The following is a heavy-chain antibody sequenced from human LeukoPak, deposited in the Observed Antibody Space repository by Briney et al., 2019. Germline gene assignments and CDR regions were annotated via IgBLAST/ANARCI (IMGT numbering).Heavy chain of an antibody. CDR1: GFTFSSYA. V-gene: IGHV3-30-3*01. J-gene: IGHJ4*02. CDR3: ARGYGDYSLPDY. D-gene: IGHD4-17*01. CDR2: ISYDGSNK. Sequence: GGSLRLSCAASGFTFSSYAMHWVRQAPGKGLEWVAVISYDGSNKYYADSVKGRFTISRDNSKNTLYLQMNSLRAEDTAVYYCARGYGDYSLPDYWGQGALVTVSS.